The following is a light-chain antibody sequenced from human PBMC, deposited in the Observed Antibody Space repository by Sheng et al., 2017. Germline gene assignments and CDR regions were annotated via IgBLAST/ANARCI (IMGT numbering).Light chain of an antibody. CDR3: QAWDSNTAVV. CDR2: QDN. V-gene: IGLV3-1*01. J-gene: IGLJ2*01. CDR1: KLGDKY. Sequence: SYEVTQPPSVSVSPGQTASITCSGDKLGDKYVCWYQQKPGQYPVVVIYQDNKRPSGIPERFSGSNSGNTATLTISGTQAIDEAAYYCQAWDSNTAVVFGGGTILTVL.